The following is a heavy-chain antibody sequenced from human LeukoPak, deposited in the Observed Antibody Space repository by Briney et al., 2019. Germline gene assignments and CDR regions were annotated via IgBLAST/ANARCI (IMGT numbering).Heavy chain of an antibody. CDR3: AKDRGWLVDY. J-gene: IGHJ4*02. V-gene: IGHV3-23*01. Sequence: GGSLRLSCAASGFSFTSYAMSWVRQAPGKGLEWVSTISGSGGSTFYADSVKGRFTISRDNSKNTLYMQMNSLRVEDTAVYYCAKDRGWLVDYWGQGTPVTGSS. CDR2: ISGSGGST. D-gene: IGHD3-22*01. CDR1: GFSFTSYA.